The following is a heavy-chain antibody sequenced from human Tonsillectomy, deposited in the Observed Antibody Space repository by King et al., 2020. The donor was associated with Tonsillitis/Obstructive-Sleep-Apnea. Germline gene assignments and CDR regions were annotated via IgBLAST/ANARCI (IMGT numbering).Heavy chain of an antibody. J-gene: IGHJ4*02. CDR1: GFTVSGNY. CDR3: ARGGGGQLLDY. D-gene: IGHD6-6*01. Sequence: VQLVESGGGLVQPGGSLRLSCAASGFTVSGNYMSWVRQAPGKGLEWVSVICTSGSTYYADSVKGRFTISRDNSKNTLYLQMNSLRAEDTAVYFCARGGGGQLLDYWGQGTLVTVSS. V-gene: IGHV3-66*01. CDR2: ICTSGST.